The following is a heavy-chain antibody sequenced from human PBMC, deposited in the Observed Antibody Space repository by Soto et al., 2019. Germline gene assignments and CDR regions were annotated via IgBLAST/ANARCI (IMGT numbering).Heavy chain of an antibody. CDR3: ARPSYCSGGCCYDGEDC. CDR1: GFTFSNSS. J-gene: IGHJ4*02. CDR2: ISSSSRYI. V-gene: IGHV3-21*02. Sequence: EVQLVESGGGLVKPGGSLRLSCAASGFTFSNSSMNWVRQAPGKGLEWVSSISSSSRYIYYADSVKGRFAISRDNDRISLSLHMISLRGENTAVYYCARPSYCSGGCCYDGEDCWGQGTLVTVS. D-gene: IGHD2-15*01.